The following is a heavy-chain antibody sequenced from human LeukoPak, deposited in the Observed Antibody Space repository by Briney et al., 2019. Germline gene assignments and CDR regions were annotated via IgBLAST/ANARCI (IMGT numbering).Heavy chain of an antibody. CDR1: GGSIRSSYYY. CDR3: ATVSLETGYGFDY. CDR2: IYDSGST. D-gene: IGHD3-9*01. V-gene: IGHV4-39*01. Sequence: SETLSPTCTVSGGSIRSSYYYWGWIRQPPGKGLEWIGSIYDSGSTYYNPSLKSRVTISVDTSKNQFSLKLNSVTAADTAVYYCATVSLETGYGFDYWGQGTLVTVSS. J-gene: IGHJ4*02.